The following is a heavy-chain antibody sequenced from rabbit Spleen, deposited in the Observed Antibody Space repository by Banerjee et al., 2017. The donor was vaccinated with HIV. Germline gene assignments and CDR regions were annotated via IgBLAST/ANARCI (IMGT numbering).Heavy chain of an antibody. D-gene: IGHD4-2*01. Sequence: QEQLEESGGDLVKPEGSLTLTCTASGFSFSSSYYMCWVRQAPGKGLEWIGCIYTADGRSYYATWARGRFTISKTSSTVDLKMTSLTAADTATYFCARTTADNSGGGLHLWGPGTLVTVS. CDR2: IYTADGRS. V-gene: IGHV1S45*01. CDR1: GFSFSSSYY. J-gene: IGHJ4*01. CDR3: ARTTADNSGGGLHL.